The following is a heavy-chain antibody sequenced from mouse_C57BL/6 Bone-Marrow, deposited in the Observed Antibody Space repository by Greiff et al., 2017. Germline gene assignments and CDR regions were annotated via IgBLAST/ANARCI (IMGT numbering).Heavy chain of an antibody. J-gene: IGHJ2*01. D-gene: IGHD4-1*01. CDR2: IYPTSGRT. CDR3: ARSGPLGRSFDY. V-gene: IGHV1-55*01. CDR1: GYTFTSYW. Sequence: QVQLQQPGAELVKPGASVKMSCKASGYTFTSYWITWVKQRPGQGLEWIGDIYPTSGRTNYNEKFKGKAILTVDPSSNTAYMQLSSLTSADSAVFYCARSGPLGRSFDYWGQGTTLTVSS.